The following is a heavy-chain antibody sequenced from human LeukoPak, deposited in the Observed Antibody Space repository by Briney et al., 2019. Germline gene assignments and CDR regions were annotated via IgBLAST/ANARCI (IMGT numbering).Heavy chain of an antibody. CDR2: IIPIFGTA. J-gene: IGHJ4*02. V-gene: IGHV1-69*05. D-gene: IGHD6-13*01. CDR3: ARAEDHGTAGPEAY. Sequence: GASVKVSCKASGGTFSSYAISWVRQAPGQGLEWMGGIIPIFGTANYAQKFQGRVTITTDESTSTAYMELSSLRSEDTAVYYCARAEDHGTAGPEAYWGQGTLVTVSS. CDR1: GGTFSSYA.